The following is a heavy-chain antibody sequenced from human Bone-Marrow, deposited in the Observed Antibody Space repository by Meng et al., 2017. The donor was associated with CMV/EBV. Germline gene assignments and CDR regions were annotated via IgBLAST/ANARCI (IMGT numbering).Heavy chain of an antibody. CDR2: INWHDDN. CDR1: GFSLNSSGVS. D-gene: IGHD5-24*01. CDR3: AHSRDYYFDY. Sequence: SGPTLVKPTETLTLTCTFSGFSLNSSGVSVGWIRQPPGQALECLTLINWHDDNRYSPSLRSRLTITKDTSKNQVVLTMTNMDPVDTATYYCAHSRDYYFDYWGQGTLVTVSS. J-gene: IGHJ4*02. V-gene: IGHV2-5*01.